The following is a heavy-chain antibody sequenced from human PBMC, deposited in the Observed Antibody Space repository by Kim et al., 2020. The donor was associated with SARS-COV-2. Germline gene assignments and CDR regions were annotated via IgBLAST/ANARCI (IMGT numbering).Heavy chain of an antibody. CDR2: INAGNGNT. CDR1: GYTFTSYA. J-gene: IGHJ5*02. Sequence: ASVKVSCKASGYTFTSYAMHWVRQAPGQRLEWMGWINAGNGNTKYSQKFQGRVTITRDTSASTAYMELSSMRSEDTAVYYCARGPNPPYYYGSGDVWFDPWGQGTLVTVSS. D-gene: IGHD3-10*01. V-gene: IGHV1-3*01. CDR3: ARGPNPPYYYGSGDVWFDP.